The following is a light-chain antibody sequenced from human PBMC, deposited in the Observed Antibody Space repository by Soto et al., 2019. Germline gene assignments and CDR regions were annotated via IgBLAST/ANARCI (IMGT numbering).Light chain of an antibody. Sequence: EIVLTQSPGTLSLSPGERATLSCRASQSISSSYLGRYQQKPGQAPRLLIYGASTRATGLPDRFSGSGSGTDFTLSISRLEPEDFAVYYCQHFANSITFGQGTRLEIK. V-gene: IGKV3-20*01. CDR2: GAS. CDR3: QHFANSIT. CDR1: QSISSSY. J-gene: IGKJ5*01.